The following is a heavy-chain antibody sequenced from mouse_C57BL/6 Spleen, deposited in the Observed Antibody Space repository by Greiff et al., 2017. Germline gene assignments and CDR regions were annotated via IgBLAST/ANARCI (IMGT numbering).Heavy chain of an antibody. Sequence: VQLVESGPGLVAPSQSLSITCTVSGFSLTSYAISWVRQPPGKGLEWLGVIWTGGGTNYNSALKSRLSISKDNSKSQVFLKMNSLQTDDTARYYCARKGVYYGSSYDYYAMDYWGQGTSVTVSS. CDR1: GFSLTSYA. J-gene: IGHJ4*01. CDR3: ARKGVYYGSSYDYYAMDY. CDR2: IWTGGGT. D-gene: IGHD1-1*01. V-gene: IGHV2-9-1*01.